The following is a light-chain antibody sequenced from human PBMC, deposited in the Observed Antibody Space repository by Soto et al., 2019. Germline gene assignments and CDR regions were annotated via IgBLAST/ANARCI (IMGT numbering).Light chain of an antibody. V-gene: IGKV3-20*01. CDR1: QTVPNNY. Sequence: EIVLTQSPGTLSLSAGDGVSLSCRVSQTVPNNYLAWYQQKPDQAPRLLIFGASNRATGIPDRFGGSGSGTDFTLSISRLEPEDFAVYYCQQYGASPLTFGGGARLEVK. CDR3: QQYGASPLT. CDR2: GAS. J-gene: IGKJ4*01.